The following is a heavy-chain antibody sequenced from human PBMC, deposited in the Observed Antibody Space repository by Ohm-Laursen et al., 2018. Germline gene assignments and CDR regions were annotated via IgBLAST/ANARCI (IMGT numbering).Heavy chain of an antibody. J-gene: IGHJ4*02. CDR2: ISYDGSTK. CDR1: GFTFSAYA. D-gene: IGHD1-26*01. V-gene: IGHV3-30*03. Sequence: SLRLSCSASGFTFSAYAMHWVRQAPGKGLEWVALISYDGSTKYYADSVKGRFTISRDNAKNTLYLQMDSLRAEDTAVYYCARGSGSYSRLGVDSWGQGTLVTVSS. CDR3: ARGSGSYSRLGVDS.